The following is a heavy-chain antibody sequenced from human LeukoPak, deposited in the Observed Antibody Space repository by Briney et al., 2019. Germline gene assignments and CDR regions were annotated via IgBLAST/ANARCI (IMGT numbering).Heavy chain of an antibody. CDR2: ISSNGGST. V-gene: IGHV3-64*01. Sequence: PGGSLRLSCAASGFTFSSYAMHWVRQAPGKGLEYVSAISSNGGSTYYANSVKGRFTISRDNSKNTLYLQMGSLRAEDMAVYYCARAAAMTTVTTPPEFDPWGQGTLVTVSS. D-gene: IGHD4-17*01. CDR1: GFTFSSYA. CDR3: ARAAAMTTVTTPPEFDP. J-gene: IGHJ5*02.